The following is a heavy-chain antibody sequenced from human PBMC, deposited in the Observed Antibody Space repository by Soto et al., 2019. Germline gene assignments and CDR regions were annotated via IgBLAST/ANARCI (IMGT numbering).Heavy chain of an antibody. V-gene: IGHV4-34*01. Sequence: PSETLSLTCAVYGGSFSGYYWGWIRQPPGKGLEWIGEINHSGSTNYNPSLKSRVTISVDTSKNQFSLKLSSVTAADTAVYYCARVILDYFDYWGQGTLVTVSS. CDR3: ARVILDYFDY. J-gene: IGHJ4*02. CDR1: GGSFSGYY. CDR2: INHSGST.